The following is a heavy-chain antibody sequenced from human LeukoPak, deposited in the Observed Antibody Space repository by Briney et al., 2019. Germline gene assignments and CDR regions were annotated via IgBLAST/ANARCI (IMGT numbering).Heavy chain of an antibody. Sequence: KAGGSLRLSCAASGFTFSSYSMNWVRQAPGKGLEWVSSISSSSSYIYYADSVKGRFTISRDNAKNSLYLQMNSLRAEDTAVYYCARDLWEVPAAGGGNWFDPWGQGTLVTVSS. D-gene: IGHD2-2*01. CDR1: GFTFSSYS. V-gene: IGHV3-21*01. CDR2: ISSSSSYI. J-gene: IGHJ5*02. CDR3: ARDLWEVPAAGGGNWFDP.